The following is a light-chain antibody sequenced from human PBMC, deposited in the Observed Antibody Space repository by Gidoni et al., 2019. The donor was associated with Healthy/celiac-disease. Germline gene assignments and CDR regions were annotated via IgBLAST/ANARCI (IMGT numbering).Light chain of an antibody. V-gene: IGKV1-39*01. J-gene: IGKJ4*01. CDR3: QQSYSTPRALT. Sequence: DIQMTQSPSSLSASVGDRVTITCRASQSISSYLNWYQQKPGKAPKLLIYAASSLQSGVPSRFSGSGSGTDFTLTISSLQPEDFATYNCQQSYSTPRALTFXGXTKVEIK. CDR2: AAS. CDR1: QSISSY.